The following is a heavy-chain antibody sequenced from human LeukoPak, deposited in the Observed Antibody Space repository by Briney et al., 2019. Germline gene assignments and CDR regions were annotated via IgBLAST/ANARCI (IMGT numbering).Heavy chain of an antibody. CDR1: GGSISSYY. J-gene: IGHJ4*02. D-gene: IGHD3-10*01. CDR3: ARSGGYSSPFAF. V-gene: IGHV4-4*09. Sequence: PSETLSLTCTVSGGSISSYYWSWIRQPPGRGLEWIGYIYASGSTNYNPSLESRVSISVDTSKNQFSLKLNSVTAADTAVYYCARSGGYSSPFAFWGQGSLVTVSS. CDR2: IYASGST.